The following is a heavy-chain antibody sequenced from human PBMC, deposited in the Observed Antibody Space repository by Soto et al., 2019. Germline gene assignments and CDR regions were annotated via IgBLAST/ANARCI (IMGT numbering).Heavy chain of an antibody. J-gene: IGHJ5*02. CDR1: GYTFTSYD. Sequence: GASVKVSCKASGYTFTSYDINWVRQATGQGLEWMGWMDPNSGNTGYAQKFQGRVTMTRNTSISTAYMELSGLRSEDTAVYYCARGRPTKLSRDYDILTGPPPFDPWGQGTLVTVSS. CDR3: ARGRPTKLSRDYDILTGPPPFDP. D-gene: IGHD3-9*01. V-gene: IGHV1-8*01. CDR2: MDPNSGNT.